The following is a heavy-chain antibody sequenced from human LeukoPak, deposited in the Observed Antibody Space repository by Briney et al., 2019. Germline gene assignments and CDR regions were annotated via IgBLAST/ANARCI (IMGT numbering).Heavy chain of an antibody. CDR1: GYIFTRTG. J-gene: IGHJ4*02. V-gene: IGHV1-18*04. D-gene: IGHD5-12*01. Sequence: GASVTVSCKASGYIFTRTGINWVRQAPGQGLEWMGWISPYNDNTKYAQKFQGRVTMTTDTSTTTAYMDLRSLRSDDTAVYYCARLGAEGWLRLRNHFDYWGQGTLVTVSS. CDR3: ARLGAEGWLRLRNHFDY. CDR2: ISPYNDNT.